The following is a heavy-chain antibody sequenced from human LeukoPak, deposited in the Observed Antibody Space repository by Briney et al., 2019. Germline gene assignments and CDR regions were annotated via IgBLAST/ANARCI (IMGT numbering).Heavy chain of an antibody. Sequence: GGSLRLSCAASGFTFDDYAMHWVRQAPGKGLEWVSLISGDGGSTYYADSVKGRFTISRDNSKNSLYLRMNSLRTEDTALYYCAKALYPSDYYDSSGLPYGMDVWGQGTTVTVSS. J-gene: IGHJ6*02. CDR2: ISGDGGST. CDR3: AKALYPSDYYDSSGLPYGMDV. CDR1: GFTFDDYA. D-gene: IGHD3-22*01. V-gene: IGHV3-43*02.